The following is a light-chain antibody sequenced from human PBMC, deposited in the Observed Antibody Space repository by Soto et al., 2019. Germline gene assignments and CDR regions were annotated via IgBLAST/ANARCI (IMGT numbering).Light chain of an antibody. CDR3: QQYNEWPTLT. Sequence: EIVMTQSPAALSVSPGERATLSCRASQSVSSNLAWYQQKPGQAPRLLIYGASTRATGIPARFSGSGSGTEFTLIISSLQSEDFAVYYCQQYNEWPTLTFGQGTKVDIK. J-gene: IGKJ1*01. CDR2: GAS. CDR1: QSVSSN. V-gene: IGKV3-15*01.